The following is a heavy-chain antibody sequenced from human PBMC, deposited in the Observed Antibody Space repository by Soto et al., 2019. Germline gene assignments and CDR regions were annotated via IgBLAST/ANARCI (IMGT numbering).Heavy chain of an antibody. J-gene: IGHJ3*02. V-gene: IGHV1-2*04. CDR3: AVGYGDYGGGAFDI. CDR1: GYTFTGYY. D-gene: IGHD4-17*01. CDR2: INPNSCGT. Sequence: ASVKVSCKASGYTFTGYYMHWVRQAPGQGLEWMGWINPNSCGTNYAQKFQGWVTMTRDTSISTAYMELSRLRSDDTAVYYCAVGYGDYGGGAFDIWGQGTMVTVSS.